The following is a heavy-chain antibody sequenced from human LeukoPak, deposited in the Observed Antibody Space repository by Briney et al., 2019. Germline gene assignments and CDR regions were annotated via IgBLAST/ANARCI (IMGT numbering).Heavy chain of an antibody. Sequence: ASVKVSCKASGYTFTGYYMHWVRQAPGQGLEWMGWINPNSGGTNYAQKFQGRVTMIRDKAISTAYMELSRLRSADTAVYYCLPWFGELTGSFDYWGQGTLVTVPS. CDR1: GYTFTGYY. V-gene: IGHV1-2*02. CDR2: INPNSGGT. J-gene: IGHJ4*02. CDR3: LPWFGELTGSFDY. D-gene: IGHD3-10*01.